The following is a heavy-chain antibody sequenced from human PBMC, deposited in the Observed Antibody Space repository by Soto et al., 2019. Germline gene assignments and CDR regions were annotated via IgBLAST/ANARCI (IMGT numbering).Heavy chain of an antibody. CDR2: ISAYTDTP. V-gene: IGHV1-18*04. CDR1: GYTFTGYY. J-gene: IGHJ5*02. CDR3: ARVIPGVEAWFDP. Sequence: ASVKVSCKASGYTFTGYYMHWVRRAPGQGLEWMGWISAYTDTPNYAQKFQGRVTMTIDTSTSTAYMDLRSLTSGDTAVYYCARVIPGVEAWFDPWGQGTLVTVSS. D-gene: IGHD2-2*01.